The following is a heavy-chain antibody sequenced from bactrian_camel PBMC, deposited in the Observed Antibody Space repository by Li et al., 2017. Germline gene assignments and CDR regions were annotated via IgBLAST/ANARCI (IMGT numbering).Heavy chain of an antibody. D-gene: IGHD3*01. CDR1: GLTYPGYC. CDR2: IDSHGTT. J-gene: IGHJ4*01. CDR3: AAAKGLPDLLRGGYLSARSYNY. V-gene: IGHV3S55*01. Sequence: HVQLVESGGGSVQAGGSLRLSCEASGLTYPGYCMGWFRAQGSGNEREGVAAIDSHGTTSYADSVKGRFTISKDNAKNTLYLQMNSLKPEDTAIYYCAAAKGLPDLLRGGYLSARSYNYWGRGTQVTVS.